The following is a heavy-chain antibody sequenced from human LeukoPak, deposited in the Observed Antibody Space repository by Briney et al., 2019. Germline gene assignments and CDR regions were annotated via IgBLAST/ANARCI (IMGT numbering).Heavy chain of an antibody. CDR3: AGSLYDSSGYYYYY. CDR2: ITPFNGNT. D-gene: IGHD3-22*01. J-gene: IGHJ4*02. V-gene: IGHV1-45*02. CDR1: GYTFTYRY. Sequence: SVKVSCKASGYTFTYRYLHWVRQAPGQALEWMGWITPFNGNTNYAQKFQDRVTITRDRSMSTAYMELSSLRSEDTAMYYCAGSLYDSSGYYYYYWGQGTLVTVSS.